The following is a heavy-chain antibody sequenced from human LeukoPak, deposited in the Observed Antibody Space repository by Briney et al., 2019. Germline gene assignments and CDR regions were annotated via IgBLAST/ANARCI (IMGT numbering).Heavy chain of an antibody. CDR3: ARDSYYGSGSYDNWFDP. V-gene: IGHV1-18*01. CDR2: ISAYNAYT. D-gene: IGHD3-10*01. J-gene: IGHJ5*02. CDR1: GYTFTSYG. Sequence: ASVKVSCKASGYTFTSYGISWVRQAPGQGLEWVGWISAYNAYTNYTQKLQGRVTMTTDTSTSTAYMELRSLRSDDTAVYYCARDSYYGSGSYDNWFDPWGQGTLVTVSS.